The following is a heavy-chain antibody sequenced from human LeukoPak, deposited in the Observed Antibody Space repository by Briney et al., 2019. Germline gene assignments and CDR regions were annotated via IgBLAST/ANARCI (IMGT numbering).Heavy chain of an antibody. CDR1: GFTFSSYA. CDR3: AKDLRYDYVWGSYRYTAGAFDI. J-gene: IGHJ3*02. CDR2: ISGSGGST. V-gene: IGHV3-23*01. D-gene: IGHD3-16*02. Sequence: RPGGSLRLSCAASGFTFSSYAMSWVRQAPGKGLEWVSAISGSGGSTYYADSVKGRFTISRDNSKNTLYLQMNSLRAEDTAVYYCAKDLRYDYVWGSYRYTAGAFDIWGQGTMVTVSS.